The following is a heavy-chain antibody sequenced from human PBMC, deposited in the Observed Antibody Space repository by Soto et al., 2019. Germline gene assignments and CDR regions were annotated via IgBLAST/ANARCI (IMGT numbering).Heavy chain of an antibody. V-gene: IGHV1-69*13. J-gene: IGHJ6*02. Sequence: SVKVSCKASGGTFSSYAISWVRQSPGQGLEWLGGIIPIFGTANYAQKFQGRVTITADESTSTAYMELSSLRSEDTAVYYCARVDGIAAQIYYYYGMDVWGQGTTVTVSS. CDR1: GGTFSSYA. D-gene: IGHD6-6*01. CDR3: ARVDGIAAQIYYYYGMDV. CDR2: IIPIFGTA.